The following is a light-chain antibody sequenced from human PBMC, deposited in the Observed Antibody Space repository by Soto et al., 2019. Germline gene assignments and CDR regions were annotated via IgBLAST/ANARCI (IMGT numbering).Light chain of an antibody. CDR2: NNN. Sequence: QSVLTQPPSASGTPGQKVTISCSGSSSNIGPNAVNWYQQLPGTAPKLLLYNNNQRPSGVSDRFSGSKSGTSASLAISGLQSDVEADYHCAAWDDTRNGLVFGTGTKVTVL. CDR3: AAWDDTRNGLV. CDR1: SSNIGPNA. J-gene: IGLJ1*01. V-gene: IGLV1-44*01.